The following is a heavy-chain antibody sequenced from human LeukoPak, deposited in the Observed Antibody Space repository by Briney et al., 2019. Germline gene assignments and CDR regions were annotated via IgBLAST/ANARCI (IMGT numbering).Heavy chain of an antibody. J-gene: IGHJ5*02. V-gene: IGHV3-23*01. CDR2: ISGSGGST. Sequence: GGSLRLSCAASGFTFSSYAMSWVRQAPGQGLEWVSAISGSGGSTYYADSVKGRFTISRDNSKNTLYLQMNSLRAEDTAVYYCAREMYFYDSSGYYPAWGQGTLVTVSS. D-gene: IGHD3-22*01. CDR3: AREMYFYDSSGYYPA. CDR1: GFTFSSYA.